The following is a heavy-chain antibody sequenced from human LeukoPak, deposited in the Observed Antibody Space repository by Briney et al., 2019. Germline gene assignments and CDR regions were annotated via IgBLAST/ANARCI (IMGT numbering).Heavy chain of an antibody. Sequence: SETLSLTCTVSGGSISSYYWSWIRQPPGKGLEWIGYIYYSGSTNHNPSLKSRVTISVDTSKNQFSLNLSSVTAADTALYYCARGWGFFDYWGQGSLVTVSS. CDR1: GGSISSYY. D-gene: IGHD2-21*01. CDR2: IYYSGST. V-gene: IGHV4-59*01. J-gene: IGHJ4*02. CDR3: ARGWGFFDY.